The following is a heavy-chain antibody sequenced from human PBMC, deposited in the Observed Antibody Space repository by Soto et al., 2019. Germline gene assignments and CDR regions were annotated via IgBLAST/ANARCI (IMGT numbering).Heavy chain of an antibody. Sequence: QVQLVESGGGVVQPGESLRLSCVGSGFTFASFPIHWVRQAPGRGLEWLSLVSFDGTNTYSADSVRGRVSMSRDNSRETSYLEIQHLRSDDTGIYYCAREALRSLDLLYGVFDVWGPGTMVTVSS. D-gene: IGHD1-1*01. CDR3: AREALRSLDLLYGVFDV. CDR2: VSFDGTNT. CDR1: GFTFASFP. V-gene: IGHV3-30-3*01. J-gene: IGHJ3*01.